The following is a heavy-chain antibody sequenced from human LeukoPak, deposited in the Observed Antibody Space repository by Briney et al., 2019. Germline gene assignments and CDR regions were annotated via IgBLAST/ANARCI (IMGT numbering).Heavy chain of an antibody. V-gene: IGHV3-48*03. CDR3: ARLLYYGMDV. J-gene: IGHJ6*02. CDR2: ISSSGSTI. Sequence: GGSLRLSCAASGFTFSSYEMNWVRQAPGKGXXXVSYISSSGSTIYYADSVKGRFTISRDNAKNSLYLQMNSLRAEDTAVYYCARLLYYGMDVWGQGTTVTVSS. CDR1: GFTFSSYE.